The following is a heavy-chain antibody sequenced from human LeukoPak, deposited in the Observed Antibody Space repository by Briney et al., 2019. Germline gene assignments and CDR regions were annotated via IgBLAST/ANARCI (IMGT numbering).Heavy chain of an antibody. Sequence: GSLRLSCAASGFTFSSYAMSWVRQAPGKGLEWVSAISGSGGSTYYADSVKGRFTISRDNSKNTLYLQMNSLRAEDTAVYYCAKYCGGDCYSSSVDYWGQGTLVTVSS. CDR1: GFTFSSYA. D-gene: IGHD2-21*01. CDR2: ISGSGGST. CDR3: AKYCGGDCYSSSVDY. J-gene: IGHJ4*02. V-gene: IGHV3-23*01.